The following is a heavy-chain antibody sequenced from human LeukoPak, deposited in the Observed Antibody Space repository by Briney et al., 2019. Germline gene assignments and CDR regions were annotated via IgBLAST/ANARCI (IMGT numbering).Heavy chain of an antibody. Sequence: PGGSLRLSCAASGFTLSTYWMYWVRQAPGKGLMCVSRINPGGSATTYADSVKGRFTISKDNAKNTLYLQMNGLTAEDTALYYCTISASGMRCHAYWGQGTLVTVSS. CDR1: GFTLSTYW. V-gene: IGHV3-74*03. D-gene: IGHD3-10*01. CDR3: TISASGMRCHAY. J-gene: IGHJ4*02. CDR2: INPGGSAT.